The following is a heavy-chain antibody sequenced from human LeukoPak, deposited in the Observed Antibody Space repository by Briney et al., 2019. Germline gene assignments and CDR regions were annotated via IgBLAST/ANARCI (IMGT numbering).Heavy chain of an antibody. Sequence: ETGGSLRLSCAASGFTFDDYAMHWVRQAPGKGLEWVSGISWNSGSIGYADSVKGRFTISRDNAKNSLYLQMNSLRAEDMALYYCAKAGSSWYYFDYWGQGTLVTVSS. CDR2: ISWNSGSI. D-gene: IGHD6-13*01. J-gene: IGHJ4*02. CDR1: GFTFDDYA. V-gene: IGHV3-9*03. CDR3: AKAGSSWYYFDY.